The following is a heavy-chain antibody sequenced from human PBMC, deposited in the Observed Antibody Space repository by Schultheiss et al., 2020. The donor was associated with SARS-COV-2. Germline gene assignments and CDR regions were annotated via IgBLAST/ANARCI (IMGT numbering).Heavy chain of an antibody. J-gene: IGHJ4*02. Sequence: SETLSLTCTVSGGSISSGGYYWSWIRQPPGKGLEWIGYIYYSGNTNYNPSLKSRVTILIDTSKNQFSLKLSSVTAADTAVYYCARDYGDRLDYWGQGTLVTVSS. V-gene: IGHV4-61*08. CDR1: GGSISSGGYY. CDR2: IYYSGNT. CDR3: ARDYGDRLDY. D-gene: IGHD4-17*01.